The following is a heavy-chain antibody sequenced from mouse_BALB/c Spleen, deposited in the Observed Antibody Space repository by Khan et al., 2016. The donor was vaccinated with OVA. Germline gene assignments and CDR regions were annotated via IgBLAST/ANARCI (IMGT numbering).Heavy chain of an antibody. D-gene: IGHD1-1*01. J-gene: IGHJ4*01. CDR1: GYSITTNYA. Sequence: EVQLVESGPGLVKPSQSLSLTCTVTGYSITTNYAWDWIRQFPGNKLDWMGYISYSGSTSYNPSLKSRISITRDTSKNQFFLQLNSVTTEDTANYYCARKNYYGYAVDYWGQGTSVTVSS. CDR2: ISYSGST. CDR3: ARKNYYGYAVDY. V-gene: IGHV3-2*02.